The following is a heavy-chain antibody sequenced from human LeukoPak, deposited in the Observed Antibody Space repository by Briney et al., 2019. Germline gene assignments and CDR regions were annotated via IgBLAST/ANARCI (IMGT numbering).Heavy chain of an antibody. D-gene: IGHD1-20*01. CDR1: GFTFSTYA. J-gene: IGHJ4*02. CDR2: ISGRGVST. CDR3: AKAASGNWNDVSDY. Sequence: GGSLRLPCAASGFTFSTYAMSWVRQAPGKGLEWVSAISGRGVSTSYADSVRGRFTISRDNSKNTLYLQMNSLRAEDTAVYYCAKAASGNWNDVSDYWGQGTLVTVSS. V-gene: IGHV3-23*01.